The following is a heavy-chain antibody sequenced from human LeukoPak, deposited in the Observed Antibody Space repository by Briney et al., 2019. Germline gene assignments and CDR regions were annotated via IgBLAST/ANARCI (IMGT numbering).Heavy chain of an antibody. J-gene: IGHJ4*02. CDR2: IWYDGSNR. V-gene: IGHV3-33*01. CDR1: GFTFNTYG. CDR3: VRDNSGSVVRGVLQY. D-gene: IGHD3-10*01. Sequence: GRSLRLSCAASGFTFNTYGMRWVRQAPGKVLEWVGVIWYDGSNRYYADSVKGRFTISRDNSKNTLYLQMNSLRAEDTAVYYCVRDNSGSVVRGVLQYWGQGTLVTVSS.